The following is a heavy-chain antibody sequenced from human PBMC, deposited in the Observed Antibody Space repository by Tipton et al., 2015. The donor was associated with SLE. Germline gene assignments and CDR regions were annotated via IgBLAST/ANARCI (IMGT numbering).Heavy chain of an antibody. CDR1: GFTFSTYW. D-gene: IGHD1-1*01. CDR2: IAYDGSNA. CDR3: ARAPTSRLDY. V-gene: IGHV3-30*03. Sequence: SLRLSCAASGFTFSTYWMNWVRQAPGKGLEWVAVIAYDGSNAYYADSVKGRFSISRDNSNNTLYLEMISLSVGDTAVYYCARAPTSRLDYWGQGTLVTVSS. J-gene: IGHJ4*02.